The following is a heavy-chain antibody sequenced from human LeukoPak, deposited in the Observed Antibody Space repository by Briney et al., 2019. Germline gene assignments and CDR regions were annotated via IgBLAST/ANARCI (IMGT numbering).Heavy chain of an antibody. J-gene: IGHJ4*02. D-gene: IGHD3-10*01. V-gene: IGHV3-53*01. Sequence: TGGSLRLSCAASGFTVSSNYMSWVRQAPGKGLEWVSLIYSGGSTSYADSVKGRFTFSRDNSKNTLYLQMNSLRAEDTAVYYCARGRGDGRKLTGQNDYWGQGTLVTVSS. CDR1: GFTVSSNY. CDR2: IYSGGST. CDR3: ARGRGDGRKLTGQNDY.